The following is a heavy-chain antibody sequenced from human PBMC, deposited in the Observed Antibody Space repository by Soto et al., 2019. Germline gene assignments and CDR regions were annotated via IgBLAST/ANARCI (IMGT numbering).Heavy chain of an antibody. J-gene: IGHJ3*02. V-gene: IGHV4-4*07. CDR2: IYTSGST. CDR3: ARDWVDYYGSGTLGWGAFDI. CDR1: GGSISSYY. Sequence: SETLSLTCTVSGGSISSYYWSWIRQPAGKGLEWIGRIYTSGSTNYNPSLKSRVTMSVDTSKNQFSLKLSSVTAADTAVYYCARDWVDYYGSGTLGWGAFDIWGQGTMVTVS. D-gene: IGHD3-10*01.